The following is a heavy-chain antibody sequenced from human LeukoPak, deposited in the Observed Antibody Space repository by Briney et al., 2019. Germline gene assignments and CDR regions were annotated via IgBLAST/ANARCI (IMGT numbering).Heavy chain of an antibody. Sequence: GGSLRLSCAASGFTVSNNYMSWVRQAPGKGLEWVSVIYGGGATYYAASVKGRFTISRDNSKNTLYLQMNSLRAEDTAVYYCARLFPPSLHYFDYWGQGTLVTVSS. V-gene: IGHV3-53*01. D-gene: IGHD3-10*02. J-gene: IGHJ4*02. CDR3: ARLFPPSLHYFDY. CDR1: GFTVSNNY. CDR2: IYGGGAT.